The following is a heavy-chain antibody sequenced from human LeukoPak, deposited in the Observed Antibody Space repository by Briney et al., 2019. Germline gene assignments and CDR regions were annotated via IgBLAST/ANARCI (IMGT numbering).Heavy chain of an antibody. V-gene: IGHV5-10-1*01. CDR1: GYNFTSSW. CDR2: IDPSDSYT. Sequence: GESLKISCKGSGYNFTSSWISWVRQMPGKGLEWMGRIDPSDSYTNYSPSFQGHVTISADKSASSAYLQWSSLKASDTAMHYCARLVGGTVDYWGQGTLVTVSS. D-gene: IGHD1-26*01. CDR3: ARLVGGTVDY. J-gene: IGHJ4*02.